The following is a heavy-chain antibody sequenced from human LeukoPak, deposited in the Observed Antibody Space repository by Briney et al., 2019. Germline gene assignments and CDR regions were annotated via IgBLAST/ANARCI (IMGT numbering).Heavy chain of an antibody. CDR1: GGSISSYY. J-gene: IGHJ5*02. CDR2: IYYSGST. V-gene: IGHV4-39*01. D-gene: IGHD2-15*01. Sequence: PSETLSLTCTVSGGSISSYYWGWIRQPPGKGLEWIGSIYYSGSTYYNPSLKSRVTISVDTSKNQFSLKLSSVTAADTAVYYCARLGRKVVNWFDPWGQGTLVTVSS. CDR3: ARLGRKVVNWFDP.